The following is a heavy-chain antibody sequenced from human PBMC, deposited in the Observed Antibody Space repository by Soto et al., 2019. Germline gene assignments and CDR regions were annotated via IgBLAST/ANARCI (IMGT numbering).Heavy chain of an antibody. J-gene: IGHJ5*02. CDR2: ISYDGSNK. CDR1: GFTFSSYA. CDR3: ARQPRFAIAALISGDNWFDP. V-gene: IGHV3-30-3*01. D-gene: IGHD6-6*01. Sequence: PGGSLRLSCAASGFTFSSYAMHWVRQAPGKGLEWVAVISYDGSNKYYADSVKGRFTISRDNSKNTLYLQMNSLRAEDTAVYYCARQPRFAIAALISGDNWFDPWGQGTLVTVSS.